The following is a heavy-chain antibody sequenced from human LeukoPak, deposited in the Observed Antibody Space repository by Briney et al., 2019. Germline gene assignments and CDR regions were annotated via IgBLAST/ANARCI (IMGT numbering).Heavy chain of an antibody. Sequence: SETLSLTCAVYGGSFSGYYWSWIRQPPGKGLEWIGEINHSGSTNYNPSLKSRVTISVDMSKNQFSLKLSSVTAADTAVYYCARGRIAARGIDYWGQGTLVTVSS. V-gene: IGHV4-34*01. D-gene: IGHD6-6*01. CDR3: ARGRIAARGIDY. CDR2: INHSGST. CDR1: GGSFSGYY. J-gene: IGHJ4*02.